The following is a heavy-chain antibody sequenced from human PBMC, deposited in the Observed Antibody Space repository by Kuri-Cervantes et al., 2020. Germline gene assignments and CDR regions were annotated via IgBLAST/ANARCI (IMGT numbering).Heavy chain of an antibody. CDR3: AREEDTAMAMNWFDP. CDR1: GFTFSSYW. CDR2: INSDGSST. J-gene: IGHJ5*02. V-gene: IGHV3-74*01. D-gene: IGHD5-18*01. Sequence: GESLKISCAASGFTFSSYWLHWVRQAPGKGLVWVSRINSDGSSTSYADSVKGRFTISRDNAKNTLYLQMNSLRAEDTAVYYCAREEDTAMAMNWFDPWGQGTLVTVSS.